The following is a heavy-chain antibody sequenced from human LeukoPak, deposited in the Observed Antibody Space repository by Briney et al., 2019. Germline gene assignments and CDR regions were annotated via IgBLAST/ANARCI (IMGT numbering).Heavy chain of an antibody. D-gene: IGHD6-19*01. CDR2: INSDGSST. V-gene: IGHV3-74*01. Sequence: GGSLRLSCAASGFTFSSYWMHWVRQAPGKGLVWVSRINSDGSSTSYADSVKGRFTISRDNAKNTLYLQMNSLRAEDTAVYYCARRSGIAVAGAFDYWGQGTLVTVSS. J-gene: IGHJ4*02. CDR3: ARRSGIAVAGAFDY. CDR1: GFTFSSYW.